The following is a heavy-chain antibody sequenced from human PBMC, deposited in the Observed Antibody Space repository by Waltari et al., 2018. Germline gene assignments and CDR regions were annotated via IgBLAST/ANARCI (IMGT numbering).Heavy chain of an antibody. D-gene: IGHD5-12*01. CDR3: ATYIGASVGTAAFDV. J-gene: IGHJ3*01. V-gene: IGHV4-39*01. CDR2: MSYSGAT. Sequence: QMQLQESGPGLVQPSETLSLTCSVSGVSITSNRPYWGWIRQPPGQGLEWIGTMSYSGATYSSPSLQSRVTISRDTSKNQLSLKLGSVTAADTAVYYCATYIGASVGTAAFDVWGQGTMVTVSS. CDR1: GVSITSNRPY.